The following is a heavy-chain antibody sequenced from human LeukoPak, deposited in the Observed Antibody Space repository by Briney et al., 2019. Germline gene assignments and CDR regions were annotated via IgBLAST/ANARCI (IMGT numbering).Heavy chain of an antibody. Sequence: SETLSLTCTVSGDSISSYYWSWIRQPPGKGLEWIGYIYYSGSTNYNPSLKSRVTISVDTSKNQFSLKLSSVTAADTAVYYCAGGTGYYYYGMDVWGQGTTVTVSS. V-gene: IGHV4-59*01. J-gene: IGHJ6*02. CDR2: IYYSGST. D-gene: IGHD1-14*01. CDR1: GDSISSYY. CDR3: AGGTGYYYYGMDV.